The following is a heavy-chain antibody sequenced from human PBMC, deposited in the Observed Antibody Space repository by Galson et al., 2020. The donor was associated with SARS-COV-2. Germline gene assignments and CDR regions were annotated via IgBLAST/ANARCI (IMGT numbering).Heavy chain of an antibody. Sequence: GGSLTLSCVASGFTFSEHWMSWVRQTAGKGLEWLANVNPDGSDNYHVDSVKGRFTLSRDNTKNSLYLQMNSLRPEDTATYYCTGGHYSLWGEGTTFTVSS. CDR3: TGGHYSL. CDR1: GFTFSEHW. V-gene: IGHV3-7*01. J-gene: IGHJ3*01. D-gene: IGHD1-26*01. CDR2: VNPDGSDN.